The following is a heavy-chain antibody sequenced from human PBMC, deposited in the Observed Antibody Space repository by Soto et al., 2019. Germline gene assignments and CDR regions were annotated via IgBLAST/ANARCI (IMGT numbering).Heavy chain of an antibody. Sequence: PGGSLRLSCAASGFTLNTYGMYWVRQAPGKGPEWVTTINGGSTTYYADSVKGRFTISRDNSKNTLYLQMNGLRAEDTAVYYCAKDKDWSGVYGMDVWGQGTTVTVSS. CDR2: INGGSTT. J-gene: IGHJ6*02. CDR1: GFTLNTYG. CDR3: AKDKDWSGVYGMDV. D-gene: IGHD3-3*01. V-gene: IGHV3-23*01.